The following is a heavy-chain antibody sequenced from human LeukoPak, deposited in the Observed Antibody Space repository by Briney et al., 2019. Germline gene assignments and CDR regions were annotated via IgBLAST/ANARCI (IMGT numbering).Heavy chain of an antibody. D-gene: IGHD4-11*01. V-gene: IGHV3-33*05. CDR1: GFTFSSYG. CDR2: ISFDGSNK. J-gene: IGHJ6*02. Sequence: GGSLRLSCAASGFTFSSYGVHWVRQAPGKGLEWVAVISFDGSNKYYAVSVKGRFTISRDNAKNTLYLQMNSLRAEDTALYYCASLGYSKGYYYGMDVWGQGTTVTVSS. CDR3: ASLGYSKGYYYGMDV.